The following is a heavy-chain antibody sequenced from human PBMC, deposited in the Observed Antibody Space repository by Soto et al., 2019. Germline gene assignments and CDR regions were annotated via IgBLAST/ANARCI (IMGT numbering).Heavy chain of an antibody. D-gene: IGHD3-9*01. J-gene: IGHJ5*02. Sequence: ASVKVSCKASGYTFTSYAMHWVRQAPGQRLEWMGWINAGNGNTKYSQKFQGRVTITRDTSASTAYMELSSLRSEDTAVYYCARAVYYDILTGYSPHWFDPWGQGTLVTVSS. CDR3: ARAVYYDILTGYSPHWFDP. V-gene: IGHV1-3*01. CDR2: INAGNGNT. CDR1: GYTFTSYA.